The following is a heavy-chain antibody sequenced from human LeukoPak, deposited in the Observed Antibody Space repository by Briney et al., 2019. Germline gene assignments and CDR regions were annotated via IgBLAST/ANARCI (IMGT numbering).Heavy chain of an antibody. CDR2: INPNSGDT. Sequence: GASVKVSCKPSGYTFTAYYMHWVRQAPGQGLEWMGWINPNSGDTNYAQKFQGRVTMTRDTSISTAYMELSRLRSDDTAVYYCARAGYCSGGSCYFYYYYGMDVWGQGTTVTVSS. J-gene: IGHJ6*02. CDR3: ARAGYCSGGSCYFYYYYGMDV. CDR1: GYTFTAYY. D-gene: IGHD2-15*01. V-gene: IGHV1-2*02.